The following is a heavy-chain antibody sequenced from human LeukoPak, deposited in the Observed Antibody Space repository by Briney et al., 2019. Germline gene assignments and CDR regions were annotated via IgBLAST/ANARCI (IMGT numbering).Heavy chain of an antibody. CDR3: ARQAYCGGDCYSRYMDV. Sequence: GGSLRLSCAATGFTFSDYFMHWVRQAPGKGLEWVGCTRNEVHKYTTEYAASVKDRFTISRDNSKNSLYLQMTSLKTEDTAVYYCARQAYCGGDCYSRYMDVWGKGTTVTVSS. CDR2: TRNEVHKYTT. V-gene: IGHV3-72*01. D-gene: IGHD2-21*02. CDR1: GFTFSDYF. J-gene: IGHJ6*03.